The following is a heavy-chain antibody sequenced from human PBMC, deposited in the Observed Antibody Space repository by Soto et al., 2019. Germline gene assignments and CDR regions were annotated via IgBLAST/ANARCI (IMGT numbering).Heavy chain of an antibody. Sequence: VQLVESGGGVVQPGRSLRLSCAASGFTFSSYGMHWVRQAPGKGLEWVAVISYDGSNKYYADSVKGRFTISRDNSKNTLYLQMNSLRAEDTAVYYCAKEGDGSVAGNGMDVWGQGTTVTVSS. CDR2: ISYDGSNK. J-gene: IGHJ6*02. D-gene: IGHD6-19*01. V-gene: IGHV3-30*18. CDR1: GFTFSSYG. CDR3: AKEGDGSVAGNGMDV.